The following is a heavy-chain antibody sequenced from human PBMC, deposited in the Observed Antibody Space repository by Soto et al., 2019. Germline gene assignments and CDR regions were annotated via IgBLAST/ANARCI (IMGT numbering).Heavy chain of an antibody. J-gene: IGHJ4*02. CDR1: GGSISSYY. D-gene: IGHD6-13*01. CDR2: IYYSGST. V-gene: IGHV4-59*08. CDR3: ARSWGRTFHY. Sequence: PSETLSLTCTVSGGSISSYYWSWIRQPPGKGLEWIGYIYYSGSTNYNPSLKSRVTISVDTSKNQFSLKLSSVTAADTAVYYCARSWGRTFHYWGQGTRVTGAS.